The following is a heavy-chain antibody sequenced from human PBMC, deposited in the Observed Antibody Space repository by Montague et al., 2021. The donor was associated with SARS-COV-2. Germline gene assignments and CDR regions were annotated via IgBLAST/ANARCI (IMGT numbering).Heavy chain of an antibody. CDR1: GGSISSGGYY. V-gene: IGHV4-31*03. CDR2: IYYSGST. J-gene: IGHJ2*01. CDR3: ARVHIVVVTAMRYFDL. D-gene: IGHD2-21*02. Sequence: TLSLTCTVSGGSISSGGYYWSWIRQHPGKGLEWIGYIYYSGSTYYNPSLKSRVTISVDTSKNQFSLKLCSVTAADTAVYYCARVHIVVVTAMRYFDLWGRGTLVTVSS.